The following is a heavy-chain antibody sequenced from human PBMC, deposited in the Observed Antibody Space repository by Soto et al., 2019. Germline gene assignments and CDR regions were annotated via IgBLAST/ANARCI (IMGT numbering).Heavy chain of an antibody. CDR2: IKQDGSEK. CDR3: ARDQLGYCSSTSCYRYFDL. Sequence: GGSLRLSCAASGFTFSSYWMSWVRQAPGKGLEWVANIKQDGSEKYYVDSVKGRFTISRDNAKNSLYLQMNSLRAEDTAVYYCARDQLGYCSSTSCYRYFDLWGRGTLVTVSS. D-gene: IGHD2-2*02. J-gene: IGHJ2*01. V-gene: IGHV3-7*01. CDR1: GFTFSSYW.